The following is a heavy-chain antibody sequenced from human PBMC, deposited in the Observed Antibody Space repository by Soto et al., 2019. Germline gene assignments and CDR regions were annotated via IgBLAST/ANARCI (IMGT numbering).Heavy chain of an antibody. CDR1: GFSFSNAW. D-gene: IGHD3-16*02. V-gene: IGHV3-15*01. J-gene: IGHJ4*02. CDR3: STYDYIWGTDRYRWAY. Sequence: EVQLVESGGDLVQPGGSLRLSCAASGFSFSNAWMTWVRQAPGKGLEWVGHVKSKTDGGTTHYAAPVEGRFTVSRDDSKNTLYLHMDSLKTEDTAVYYCSTYDYIWGTDRYRWAYWGQGTLVTVSS. CDR2: VKSKTDGGTT.